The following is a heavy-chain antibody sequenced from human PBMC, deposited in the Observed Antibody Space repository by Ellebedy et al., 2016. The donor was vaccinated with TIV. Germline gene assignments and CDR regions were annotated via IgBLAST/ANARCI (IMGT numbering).Heavy chain of an antibody. Sequence: GESLKISCAASGFTFSAYSMNWVRQTPGKGLELVSYITNSSSISYSDSVTGRFTISRDNDKNSLYLQMDSLRAEDTAVYYCARGGTTVTTFSHYWGQGTLVTVSS. CDR2: ITNSSSI. V-gene: IGHV3-48*01. J-gene: IGHJ4*02. CDR1: GFTFSAYS. D-gene: IGHD4-17*01. CDR3: ARGGTTVTTFSHY.